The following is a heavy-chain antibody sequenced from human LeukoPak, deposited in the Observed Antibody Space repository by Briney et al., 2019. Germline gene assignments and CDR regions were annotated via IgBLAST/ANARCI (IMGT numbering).Heavy chain of an antibody. CDR2: ISYDGSNK. CDR3: ARTERMLGPDY. D-gene: IGHD1-1*01. Sequence: GRSLRLSCAASGFTFSSYAMHWVRQAPGKGLEWVAVISYDGSNKYYADSVKGRFTISRDNSKNTLYLQMNSLRAEDTAVYYCARTERMLGPDYWGQGTLVTVSS. J-gene: IGHJ4*02. V-gene: IGHV3-30-3*01. CDR1: GFTFSSYA.